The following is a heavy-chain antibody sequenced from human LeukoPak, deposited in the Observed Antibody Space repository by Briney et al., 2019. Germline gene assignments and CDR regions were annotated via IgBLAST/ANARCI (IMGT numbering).Heavy chain of an antibody. CDR2: INAGNGNT. CDR1: GYTFTSYA. Sequence: ASVKVSCKASGYTFTSYAMHWVRQAPGQRLEWMGWINAGNGNTKYSQKFQGRVTITRDTSASTAYMELSSLRSEDTAVYYCARDNSSGWYSRYWGQGTLVTVSS. J-gene: IGHJ4*02. D-gene: IGHD6-19*01. V-gene: IGHV1-3*01. CDR3: ARDNSSGWYSRY.